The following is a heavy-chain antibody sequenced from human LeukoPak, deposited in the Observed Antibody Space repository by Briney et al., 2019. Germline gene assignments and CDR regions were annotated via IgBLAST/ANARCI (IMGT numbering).Heavy chain of an antibody. Sequence: SETLSLTCAVYGGSFSGYYWSWIRQPPGKGLEWIGEINHSGSTNYNPSLKSRVTISVDTSKNQFSLKLSSVTAADMAVYYCARWFTIFGVAYFDYWGQGTLVTVSS. CDR1: GGSFSGYY. D-gene: IGHD3-3*01. V-gene: IGHV4-34*01. CDR2: INHSGST. CDR3: ARWFTIFGVAYFDY. J-gene: IGHJ4*02.